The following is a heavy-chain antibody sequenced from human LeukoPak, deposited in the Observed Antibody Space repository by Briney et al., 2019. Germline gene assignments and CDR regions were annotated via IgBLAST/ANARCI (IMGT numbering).Heavy chain of an antibody. CDR1: GSTFTHYY. CDR3: ARAVGATDFDY. CDR2: SNPHSGGT. J-gene: IGHJ4*02. V-gene: IGHV1-2*02. D-gene: IGHD1-26*01. Sequence: ASGKVSCKASGSTFTHYYMHWVRQSAGQGLEWMGWSNPHSGGTNYAQKFQGRVTMTRDTSISTAYMELSRLRSDDTAVYYCARAVGATDFDYWGQGTLVTVSS.